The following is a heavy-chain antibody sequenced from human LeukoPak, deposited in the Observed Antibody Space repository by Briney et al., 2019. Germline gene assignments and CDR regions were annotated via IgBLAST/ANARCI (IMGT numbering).Heavy chain of an antibody. CDR3: ATYLLEGLRFGY. Sequence: SETLSLTCTVSGGSISSSSYYWGWIRQPPGKGLEWIGSIYYSGSTYYNPSLKSRVTISVDTSKNQFSLKLSSVTAADTAVYYCATYLLEGLRFGYWGQGTLVTVSS. CDR1: GGSISSSSYY. CDR2: IYYSGST. D-gene: IGHD5-12*01. V-gene: IGHV4-39*07. J-gene: IGHJ4*02.